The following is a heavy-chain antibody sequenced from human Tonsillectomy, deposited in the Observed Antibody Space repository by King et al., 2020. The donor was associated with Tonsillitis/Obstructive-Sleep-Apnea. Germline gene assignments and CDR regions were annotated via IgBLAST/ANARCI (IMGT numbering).Heavy chain of an antibody. CDR3: ARVKAAAGELSLPYYYYGMDV. D-gene: IGHD6-13*01. V-gene: IGHV4-39*07. J-gene: IGHJ6*02. CDR1: GGSISSSSYY. CDR2: IYYSGST. Sequence: PLQESGPGLVKPSETLSLTCTVSGGSISSSSYYWGWIRQPPGKGLEWIGSIYYSGSTYYNPSLKSRVTISVDTSKNQFSLKLSSVTAADTAVYYCARVKAAAGELSLPYYYYGMDVWGQGTTVTVSS.